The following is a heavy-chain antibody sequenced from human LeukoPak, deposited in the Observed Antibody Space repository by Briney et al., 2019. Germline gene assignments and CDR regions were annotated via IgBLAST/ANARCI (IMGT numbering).Heavy chain of an antibody. V-gene: IGHV4-59*01. CDR1: GGSISSYY. CDR3: ARVTAAADAFDI. J-gene: IGHJ3*02. Sequence: SETLSLTCTVSGGSISSYYWSWIRQPPGKGLEWIGYIYYSGSTNYNPSLKGRVTISVDTSKNQFSLKLSSVTAADTAVYYCARVTAAADAFDIWGQGTMVTVSS. D-gene: IGHD6-13*01. CDR2: IYYSGST.